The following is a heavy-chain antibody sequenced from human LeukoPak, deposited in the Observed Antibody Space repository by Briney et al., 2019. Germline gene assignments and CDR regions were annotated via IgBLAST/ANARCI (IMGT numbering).Heavy chain of an antibody. CDR2: ISTTSSTI. CDR3: ARDHDYGFDF. Sequence: GGSLRLSCAASGFTFSSYSMNWVRQAPGKGLEWVSFISTTSSTIYCADSVEGRFTISRDNAKNSLYLQMNSLRDEDTAVYYCARDHDYGFDFWGQGTLVTVSS. CDR1: GFTFSSYS. J-gene: IGHJ4*02. V-gene: IGHV3-48*02. D-gene: IGHD4/OR15-4a*01.